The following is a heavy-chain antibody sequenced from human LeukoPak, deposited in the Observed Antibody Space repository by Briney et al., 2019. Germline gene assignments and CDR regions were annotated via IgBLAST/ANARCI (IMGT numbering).Heavy chain of an antibody. J-gene: IGHJ4*02. CDR3: AKGGSGSGWYWEY. CDR2: ISGSGSST. V-gene: IGHV3-23*01. D-gene: IGHD6-19*01. Sequence: WVSDISGSGSSTYYADSVKGRFTISRDNSKNTLYLQMTSLRAEDTAVYYCAKGGSGSGWYWEYWGQGTLVTVSS.